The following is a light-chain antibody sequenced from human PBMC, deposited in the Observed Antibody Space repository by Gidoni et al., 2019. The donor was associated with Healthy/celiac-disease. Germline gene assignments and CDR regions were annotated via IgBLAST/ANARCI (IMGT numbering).Light chain of an antibody. V-gene: IGKV2-28*01. CDR2: LGS. Sequence: DIERTQSPLSLPVTPGEPASISCRSSQRLLHSNGYNYLDWYLQKPGQSPQLLIDLGSNRASGVPDRFSGSGSGTDFTLKISRVEAEYVGVYYCMQALQTPRTFGQGTKVEIK. J-gene: IGKJ1*01. CDR3: MQALQTPRT. CDR1: QRLLHSNGYNY.